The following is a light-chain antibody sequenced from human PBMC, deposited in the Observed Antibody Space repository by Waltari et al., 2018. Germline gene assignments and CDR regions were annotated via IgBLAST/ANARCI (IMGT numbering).Light chain of an antibody. Sequence: DIQMTQSPSSLSASVGDRVTITCQASQDIINYLNWYQQTPGKAPKLLIYDASNLATGVPSRFSGGGSGTDFSFTISSLHPEDVGTYYCQQYENPPYTFGQGTKLEIK. CDR2: DAS. V-gene: IGKV1-33*01. J-gene: IGKJ2*01. CDR1: QDIINY. CDR3: QQYENPPYT.